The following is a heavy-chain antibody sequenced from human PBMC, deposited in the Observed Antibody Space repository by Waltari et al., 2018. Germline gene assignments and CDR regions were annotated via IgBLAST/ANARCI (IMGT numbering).Heavy chain of an antibody. CDR1: GASVRSGDFC. CDR2: ICYSWST. J-gene: IGHJ4*02. Sequence: QVQLQESGPGLVKPSQTLALTCAVSGASVRSGDFCWSWIRQPPGKGLEWIGYICYSWSTYDNPSRKSRLSMSVDTSKNQFSLNLNSVTAADTAMYYCARAVSIDRIVVVTHFDYWGQGTLVTVSS. D-gene: IGHD3-22*01. CDR3: ARAVSIDRIVVVTHFDY. V-gene: IGHV4-30-4*08.